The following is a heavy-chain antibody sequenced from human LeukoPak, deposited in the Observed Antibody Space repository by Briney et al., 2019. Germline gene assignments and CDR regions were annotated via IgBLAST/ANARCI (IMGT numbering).Heavy chain of an antibody. CDR1: GGSINSAS. D-gene: IGHD4-17*01. V-gene: IGHV4-59*01. CDR3: ARGLGTVSTLDY. J-gene: IGHJ4*02. CDR2: ISYERST. Sequence: SENLSLTCTVPGGSINSASWSWIPHPPGKGLEWMGFISYERSTSYNPSLGSRVTISIDTSRKQFSLDLSSVTAADPAVYFCARGLGTVSTLDYWGQGALATLSS.